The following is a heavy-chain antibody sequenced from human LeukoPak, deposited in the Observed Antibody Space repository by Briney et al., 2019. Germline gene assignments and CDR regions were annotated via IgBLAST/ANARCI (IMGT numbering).Heavy chain of an antibody. CDR1: GYTFPSYG. J-gene: IGHJ4*02. D-gene: IGHD3-10*01. V-gene: IGHV1-18*01. CDR2: ISGYNGNT. CDR3: AKTYYYGSGSYSFDY. Sequence: ASVKVSCKASGYTFPSYGISWVRQAPGQGLEWMGWISGYNGNTNYAQKLQGRVTMTTDTSTSTAYMELRSLRSDDTAVYYCAKTYYYGSGSYSFDYWGQGPLVTVSS.